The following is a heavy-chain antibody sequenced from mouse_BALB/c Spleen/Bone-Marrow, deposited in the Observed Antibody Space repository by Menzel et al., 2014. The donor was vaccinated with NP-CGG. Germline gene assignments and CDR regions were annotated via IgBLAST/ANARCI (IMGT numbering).Heavy chain of an antibody. D-gene: IGHD2-14*01. CDR1: GYTFTTYP. CDR3: ARGRYGLYYAMDY. Sequence: VKLMESEAELVKPGASVKMSCKAFGYTFTTYPIEWMKQNHGKSLEWIGNFHPYNDDTKYNEKFKGKAELTVEKSSSTVYLELSRLTSDDSAVYYCARGRYGLYYAMDYWGQGTSVTVSS. J-gene: IGHJ4*01. CDR2: FHPYNDDT. V-gene: IGHV1-47*01.